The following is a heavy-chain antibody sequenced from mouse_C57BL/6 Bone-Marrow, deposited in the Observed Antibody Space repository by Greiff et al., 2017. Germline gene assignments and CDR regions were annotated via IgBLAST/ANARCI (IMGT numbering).Heavy chain of an antibody. D-gene: IGHD2-5*01. CDR1: GFNIKDDY. J-gene: IGHJ1*03. CDR2: IDPENGDT. CDR3: TAPYCSNWGYFDV. Sequence: VQLQQSGAELVRPGASVKLSCTASGFNIKDDYMHWVKQRPEQGLEWIGWIDPENGDTEYASKFQGKATITADTSSNTAYLQLSSLTSEDTAVYYCTAPYCSNWGYFDVWGTGTTVTVSS. V-gene: IGHV14-4*01.